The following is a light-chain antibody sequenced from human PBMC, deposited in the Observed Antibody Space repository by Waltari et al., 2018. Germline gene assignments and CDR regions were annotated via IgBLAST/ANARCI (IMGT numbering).Light chain of an antibody. CDR1: ALPRLY. CDR3: QSADTNFADHVV. J-gene: IGLJ2*01. V-gene: IGLV3-25*03. Sequence: SYDLTQPPSVSVSPGQTARIPCSGAALPRLYAYWYQQKPGQAPMLLIYKDTERPSGIPERFSGSTSGTTVTLTVSGVQAEDEADYYCQSADTNFADHVVFGGGTQLIVL. CDR2: KDT.